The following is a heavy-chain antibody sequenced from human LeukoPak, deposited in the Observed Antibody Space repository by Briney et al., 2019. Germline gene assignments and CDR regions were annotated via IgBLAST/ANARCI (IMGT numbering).Heavy chain of an antibody. V-gene: IGHV1-69*04. J-gene: IGHJ4*02. CDR2: IIPILGIA. Sequence: GASVKVSCKASGGTFSSYAISWVRQAPGQGLEWMGRIIPILGIANYAQKFQGRVTITADKSTSTAYMELSSLRSEDTAVYYCAIDVGGAAAGRGLWGQGTLVTVSS. D-gene: IGHD6-13*01. CDR3: AIDVGGAAAGRGL. CDR1: GGTFSSYA.